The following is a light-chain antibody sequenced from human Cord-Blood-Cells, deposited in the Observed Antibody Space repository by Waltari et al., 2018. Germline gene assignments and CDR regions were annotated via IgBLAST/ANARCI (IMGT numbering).Light chain of an antibody. Sequence: QSALRQPRSVYGSPGQSVTISCTGTSRDVGGYNYVAWYPQTPGKGPKLMIYDVSKRPSGVPDRFSGSKSGNTASLTISGLQAEDEADYYCCSYAGSYTLVFGTGTKVTVL. CDR1: SRDVGGYNY. CDR2: DVS. J-gene: IGLJ1*01. V-gene: IGLV2-11*01. CDR3: CSYAGSYTLV.